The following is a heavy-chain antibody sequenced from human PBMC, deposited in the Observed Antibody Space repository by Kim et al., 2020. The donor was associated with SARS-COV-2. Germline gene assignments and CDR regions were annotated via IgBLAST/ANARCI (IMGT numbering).Heavy chain of an antibody. CDR2: INPNSGGT. V-gene: IGHV1-2*02. D-gene: IGHD6-13*01. CDR1: GYTFTGYY. J-gene: IGHJ4*02. Sequence: ASVKVSCKASGYTFTGYYMHWVRQAPGQGLEWMGWINPNSGGTNYAQKFQGSVTMTRDTSISTAYMELSRLRSDDTAVYYCARVVGSSRMAAGYWGQGTLVTVSS. CDR3: ARVVGSSRMAAGY.